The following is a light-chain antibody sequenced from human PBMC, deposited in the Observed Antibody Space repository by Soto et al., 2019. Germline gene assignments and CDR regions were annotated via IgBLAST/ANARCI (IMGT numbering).Light chain of an antibody. Sequence: EIVRTQSPATLSVSPRERATLSCTASQSVSSNLAWYQQKPGQAPRLLIYGASTRATGIPARISGSGSGTEITLTISGLQSEDLALYYCQHYNTCSPVWTFGQGAKVESK. CDR3: QHYNTCSPVWT. V-gene: IGKV3-15*01. J-gene: IGKJ1*01. CDR2: GAS. CDR1: QSVSSN.